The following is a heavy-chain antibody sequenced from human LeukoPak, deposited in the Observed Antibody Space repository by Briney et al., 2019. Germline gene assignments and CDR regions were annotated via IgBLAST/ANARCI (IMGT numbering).Heavy chain of an antibody. J-gene: IGHJ4*02. CDR1: GYTFTSYG. CDR2: IGAYNGNT. CDR3: ARIHEPGIAVAALDY. V-gene: IGHV1-18*01. Sequence: ASVKVSCKASGYTFTSYGISWVRQAPGQGLEWMGWIGAYNGNTNYAQKLQGRVTMTTDTSTSTAYMELRSLRSDDTAVYYCARIHEPGIAVAALDYWGQGTLVTVSS. D-gene: IGHD6-19*01.